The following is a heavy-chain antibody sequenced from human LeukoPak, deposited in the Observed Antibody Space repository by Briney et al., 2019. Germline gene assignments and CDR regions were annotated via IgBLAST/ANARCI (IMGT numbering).Heavy chain of an antibody. V-gene: IGHV4-39*01. CDR1: GDSISRSSYH. J-gene: IGHJ4*02. Sequence: SETLSLTCTVSGDSISRSSYHWGWIRQPPGKGLEWIRSIYYTGTAYYNPSLKSRVTIFVDTSKNQFSLKLNSVTAADTAVYYCARPNRDGNYYYWGQGTLVTVSS. D-gene: IGHD5-24*01. CDR3: ARPNRDGNYYY. CDR2: IYYTGTA.